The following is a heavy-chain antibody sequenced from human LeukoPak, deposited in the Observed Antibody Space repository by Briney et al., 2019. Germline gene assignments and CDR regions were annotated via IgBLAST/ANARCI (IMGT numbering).Heavy chain of an antibody. CDR2: ISYDGSNK. CDR3: ARYSLPLLEWLFHL. J-gene: IGHJ4*02. D-gene: IGHD3-3*01. V-gene: IGHV3-30*04. Sequence: GRSLRLSCAASGFTFSSYAIHWVRQAPGKGLEWVAAISYDGSNKDYADSVKGRFTISRDNSKNTLYLQMNSLRTEDTAMYYCARYSLPLLEWLFHLWGQGTLVTVSS. CDR1: GFTFSSYA.